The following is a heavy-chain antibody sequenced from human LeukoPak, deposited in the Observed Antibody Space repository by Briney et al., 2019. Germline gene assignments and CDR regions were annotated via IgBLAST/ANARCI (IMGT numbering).Heavy chain of an antibody. CDR2: ISSSDNTT. J-gene: IGHJ4*02. V-gene: IGHV3-23*01. Sequence: GGSLRLSCAASGFTFSSYAMNWVRQAPGKGLEWVSIISSSDNTTYYADSVKGRFTISRGNSKNTLYLQMNTLRAEDTAVYYCAKRAVAGTGRAFDYWGQGTLVTVSS. CDR3: AKRAVAGTGRAFDY. CDR1: GFTFSSYA. D-gene: IGHD6-19*01.